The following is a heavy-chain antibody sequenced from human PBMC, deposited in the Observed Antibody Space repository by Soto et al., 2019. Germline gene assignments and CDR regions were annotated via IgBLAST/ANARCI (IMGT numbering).Heavy chain of an antibody. V-gene: IGHV3-66*04. CDR1: GFTVSSKY. Sequence: GGSLRLSCAASGFTVSSKYMSWVRQAPGKGLEWVSLIQSGGPTYYADSVKGRFTISRDNSENTLHLQMNRLRAEDTAVYYCAKRIGGNQFYFDYWGQGTLDTVSS. J-gene: IGHJ4*02. CDR2: IQSGGPT. D-gene: IGHD6-25*01. CDR3: AKRIGGNQFYFDY.